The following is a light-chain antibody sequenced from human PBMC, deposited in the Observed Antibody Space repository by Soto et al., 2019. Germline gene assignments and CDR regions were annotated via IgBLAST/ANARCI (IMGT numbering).Light chain of an antibody. J-gene: IGLJ1*01. CDR1: SSDVGYYNL. Sequence: QSALTQPASVSGSPGQSITISCTGTSSDVGYYNLVSWYQQHPGKAPKLMIYDVSKRPSGVSDRFSGSKSGNTASLTISGLQAEDEADYYCCSYAGSSFYVFRTGTKLTVL. V-gene: IGLV2-23*02. CDR2: DVS. CDR3: CSYAGSSFYV.